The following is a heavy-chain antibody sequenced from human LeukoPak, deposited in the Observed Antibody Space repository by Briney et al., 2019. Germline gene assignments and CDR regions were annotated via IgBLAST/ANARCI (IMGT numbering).Heavy chain of an antibody. V-gene: IGHV3-23*01. CDR2: ISGSGGST. CDR3: ANTLGSYGGADAFDI. J-gene: IGHJ3*02. D-gene: IGHD1-26*01. CDR1: GFTFSSYA. Sequence: GGSLRLSCAASGFTFSSYAMSWVRQAPGKGLEWVSAISGSGGSTYYADSVKGRFTISRDNSKNTLYLQMNSLRAEDTAVYYCANTLGSYGGADAFDIWGQGTMVTVSS.